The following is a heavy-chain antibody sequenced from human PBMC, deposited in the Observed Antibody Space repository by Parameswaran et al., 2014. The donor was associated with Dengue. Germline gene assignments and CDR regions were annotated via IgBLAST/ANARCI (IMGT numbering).Heavy chain of an antibody. V-gene: IGHV3-48*02. CDR3: ARSYGSGSYSYRPYYYYYYGMDV. CDR2: ISTTSSTI. Sequence: WIRQPPGKGLEWVSYISTTSSTIHYADSVRGRFTSSRDNAKNSLYPQMNSLRDEDTAVYYCARSYGSGSYSYRPYYYYYYGMDVWGQGTAVTVSS. J-gene: IGHJ6*02. D-gene: IGHD3-10*01.